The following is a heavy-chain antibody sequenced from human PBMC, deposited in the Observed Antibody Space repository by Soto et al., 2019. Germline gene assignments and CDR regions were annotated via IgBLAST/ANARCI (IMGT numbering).Heavy chain of an antibody. CDR2: IIPIFGTA. Sequence: ASVKVSCKASGGTFSSYAISWVRQAPGQGLEWMGGIIPIFGTANYAQKFQGRVTITADESTSTAYMELSSLRSEDTAVYYCAREGAYYYDSSGPQKNYYYYGMDVWGQGTTVTVSS. D-gene: IGHD3-22*01. V-gene: IGHV1-69*13. J-gene: IGHJ6*02. CDR1: GGTFSSYA. CDR3: AREGAYYYDSSGPQKNYYYYGMDV.